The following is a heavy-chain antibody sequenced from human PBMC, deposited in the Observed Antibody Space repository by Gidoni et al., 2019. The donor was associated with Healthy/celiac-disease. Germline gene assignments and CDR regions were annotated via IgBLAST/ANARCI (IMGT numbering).Heavy chain of an antibody. V-gene: IGHV4-39*01. CDR2: IYYSGST. D-gene: IGHD3-22*01. CDR3: ARPLYYYASSGYYYKDCYFDL. CDR1: GGSLKSISYY. Sequence: QLQLQEEGAGLVKPSETRSLTCTVTGGSLKSISYYRGGIHQPPGKRLAWIGRIYYSGSTYSNPSLTSCVTISVDTAKIPFSLQLSSVSAADTTVYYCARPLYYYASSGYYYKDCYFDLWGRGTLVTVSS. J-gene: IGHJ2*01.